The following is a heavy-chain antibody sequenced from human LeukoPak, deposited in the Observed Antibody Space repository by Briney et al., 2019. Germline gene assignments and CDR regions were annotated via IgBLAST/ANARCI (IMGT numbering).Heavy chain of an antibody. Sequence: ASVKVSCKASGYTFTSYGISWVRQAPGQGLEWMGWISAYNGNTNYAQKLQGRVTMTTDTSTSTAYMELSSLRADDTAVYYCARGGVGATTYVWFDPWGQGTLVTVSS. J-gene: IGHJ5*02. CDR1: GYTFTSYG. V-gene: IGHV1-18*01. CDR2: ISAYNGNT. CDR3: ARGGVGATTYVWFDP. D-gene: IGHD1-26*01.